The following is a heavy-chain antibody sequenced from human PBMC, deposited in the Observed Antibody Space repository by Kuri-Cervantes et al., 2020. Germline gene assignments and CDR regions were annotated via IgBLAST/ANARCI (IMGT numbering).Heavy chain of an antibody. V-gene: IGHV1-2*02. J-gene: IGHJ4*02. CDR2: INPNSGGT. CDR1: GYTFTGYY. D-gene: IGHD4-17*01. CDR3: ARESGATVTNNSDY. Sequence: ASVKVSCKASGYTFTGYYMHWVRQAPGQGLEWMGWINPNSGGTNYAQKFRGRVTMTRDTSISTAYMELSRLRSDDTAVYYCARESGATVTNNSDYWGQGTLVTVSS.